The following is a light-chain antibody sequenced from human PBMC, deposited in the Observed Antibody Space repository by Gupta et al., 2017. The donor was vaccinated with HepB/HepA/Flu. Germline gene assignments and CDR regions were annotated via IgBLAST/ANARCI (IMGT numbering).Light chain of an antibody. J-gene: IGKJ1*01. CDR2: WAS. CDR3: QQYYIAPWT. CDR1: QSVLYNSNNKNY. V-gene: IGKV4-1*01. Sequence: DLVMTQSPDSLAVSLGERATINCKSSQSVLYNSNNKNYLAWYQQKPGQPPKLLIYWASTRESGVPDRFSGGESGTDFTLTISSLQAEDVAVYYCQQYYIAPWTFGQGTRVEIK.